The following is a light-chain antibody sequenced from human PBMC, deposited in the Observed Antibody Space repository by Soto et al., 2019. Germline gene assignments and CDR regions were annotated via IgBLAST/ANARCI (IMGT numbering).Light chain of an antibody. Sequence: SVLTQPSSVSGSPGQSITISCTGTSRDIGAYNFVSWYQQHPGKAPKLMLYDVNIRPSGVSNRFSGSKSGNTASLTISGLQAEDENEYYCNAWPPSKTMIFGGGAKVTLL. CDR2: DVN. J-gene: IGLJ2*01. V-gene: IGLV2-14*03. CDR3: NAWPPSKTMI. CDR1: SRDIGAYNF.